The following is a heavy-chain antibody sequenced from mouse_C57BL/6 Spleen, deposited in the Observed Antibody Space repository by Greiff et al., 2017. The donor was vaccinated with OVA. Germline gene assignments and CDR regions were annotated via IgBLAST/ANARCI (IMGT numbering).Heavy chain of an antibody. D-gene: IGHD1-3*01. J-gene: IGHJ4*01. CDR2: ISSGGDYI. CDR3: TRDNEGDYAMDY. Sequence: EVKVVESGEGLVKPGGSLKLSCAASGFTFSSYAMSWVRQTPEKRLEWVAYISSGGDYIYYADTVKGRFTISRDNARNTLYLQMSSMKSEDTAMYYCTRDNEGDYAMDYWGQGTSVTVSS. V-gene: IGHV5-9-1*02. CDR1: GFTFSSYA.